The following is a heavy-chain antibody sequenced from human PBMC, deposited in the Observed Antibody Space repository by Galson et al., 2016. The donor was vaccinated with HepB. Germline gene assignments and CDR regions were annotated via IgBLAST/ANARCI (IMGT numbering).Heavy chain of an antibody. D-gene: IGHD3-3*01. J-gene: IGHJ4*02. CDR2: IYYSGST. V-gene: IGHV4-61*01. Sequence: ETLSLTCTVSGGSVSSGTYYWYWIRQPPGKGLECIGYIYYSGSTNYNPSLKSRGTISVDTSKNQFSLKMSSVTAADTAVYYCARSESYYDFWSGFNYWGQGTLVTVSS. CDR3: ARSESYYDFWSGFNY. CDR1: GGSVSSGTYY.